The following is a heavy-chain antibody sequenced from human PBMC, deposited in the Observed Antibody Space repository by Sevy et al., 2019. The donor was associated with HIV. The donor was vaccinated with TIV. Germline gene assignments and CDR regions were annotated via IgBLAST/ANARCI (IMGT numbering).Heavy chain of an antibody. CDR1: GFTFSSYG. CDR3: ARRGQQLVGGAFDI. V-gene: IGHV3-30*02. D-gene: IGHD6-13*01. CDR2: IRYDGSNK. Sequence: GGSLRLSCAASGFTFSSYGMYWVRQAPGKGLEWVAFIRYDGSNKYYADSVKGRFTISRDNSKNTLYLQMNSLRAEDTAVYYCARRGQQLVGGAFDIWGQGTMVTVSS. J-gene: IGHJ3*02.